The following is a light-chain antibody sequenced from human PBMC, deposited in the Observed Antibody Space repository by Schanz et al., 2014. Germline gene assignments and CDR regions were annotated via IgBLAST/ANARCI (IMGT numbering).Light chain of an antibody. V-gene: IGLV1-40*01. Sequence: QSVLTQPPSVSGAPGQRVTISCTGSTSNIGAGYDVHWYQQLPGTAPHLLIFGNSNRPSGVPDRFSGSKSGNTASLTISGLQAEDEADYYCTSHAGMNNWGVFGGGTKLTVL. CDR2: GNS. J-gene: IGLJ3*02. CDR1: TSNIGAGYD. CDR3: TSHAGMNNWGV.